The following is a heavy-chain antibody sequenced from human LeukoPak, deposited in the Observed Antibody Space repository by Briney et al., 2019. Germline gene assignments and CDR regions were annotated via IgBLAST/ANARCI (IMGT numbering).Heavy chain of an antibody. CDR2: MYYSGST. CDR3: ASSGGACSSTSCYPYYYYYYMDV. V-gene: IGHV4-59*08. Sequence: SETLSLTCTVSGGSISSFYWSWFRQPPGKGLEWIGLMYYSGSTYYNPSLKSRVTIPVDTSKNQFSLKLSSVTAADTAVYYCASSGGACSSTSCYPYYYYYYMDVWGKGTTVTVSS. J-gene: IGHJ6*03. CDR1: GGSISSFY. D-gene: IGHD2-2*01.